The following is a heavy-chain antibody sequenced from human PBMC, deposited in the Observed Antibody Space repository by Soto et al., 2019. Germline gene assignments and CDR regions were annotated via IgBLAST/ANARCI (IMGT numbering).Heavy chain of an antibody. Sequence: QVQLVQSGAEVKKPGASVKVSCKASGYTFTRYGISWVRQAPGQGLEWMGWISAYNRNTKHDQEHQSRLTTTTDTATRKAYMERRSLRSDDTAVYYCARKPNHSDCWGQGTLVTLSS. V-gene: IGHV1-18*01. CDR1: GYTFTRYG. CDR3: ARKPNHSDC. CDR2: ISAYNRNT. J-gene: IGHJ4*02. D-gene: IGHD7-27*01.